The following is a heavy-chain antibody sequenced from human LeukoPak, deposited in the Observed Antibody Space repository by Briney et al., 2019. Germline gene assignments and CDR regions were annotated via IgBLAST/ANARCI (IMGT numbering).Heavy chain of an antibody. CDR1: GFTASTNH. CDR2: IYSGGTT. Sequence: GGSLRLSCAASGFTASTNHLSWVRQAPGKGLEWVSVIYSGGTTYYADSVKGRFTISRDSSKNTLYLQMNSLRAEDTAVYYCAGDRATSYFDYWGQGALVTISS. D-gene: IGHD1-26*01. CDR3: AGDRATSYFDY. V-gene: IGHV3-53*01. J-gene: IGHJ4*02.